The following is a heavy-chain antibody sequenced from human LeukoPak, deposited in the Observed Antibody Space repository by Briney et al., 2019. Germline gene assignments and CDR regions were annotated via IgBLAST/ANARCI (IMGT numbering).Heavy chain of an antibody. CDR2: ITTSSSYI. CDR1: GFSFGSYD. D-gene: IGHD2-2*01. Sequence: GGSLRLSCAASGFSFGSYDMNWVRQAPGKGLEGVSSITTSSSYIYYADSVKGRFTVSRDNAKNSLYLQMNSLRAEDTAVYYCASHIVVVTAIRYYAMDVWGQGAPVTVSS. J-gene: IGHJ6*02. CDR3: ASHIVVVTAIRYYAMDV. V-gene: IGHV3-21*01.